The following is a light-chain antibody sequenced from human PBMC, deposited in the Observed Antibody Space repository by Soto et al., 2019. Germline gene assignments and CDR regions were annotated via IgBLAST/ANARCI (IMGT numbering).Light chain of an antibody. CDR2: EVN. CDR1: SSDIGSYNR. Sequence: QSALSQPASVSGSPGQSVTISCTGTSSDIGSYNRVSWYHHHPGQAPKLVIYEVNKRPSVDSNRFSGSKSGNTASLTIAGLQPEDEGEYYCCSYAGGRTFVVFGGGTQLTVL. V-gene: IGLV2-23*02. CDR3: CSYAGGRTFVV. J-gene: IGLJ7*01.